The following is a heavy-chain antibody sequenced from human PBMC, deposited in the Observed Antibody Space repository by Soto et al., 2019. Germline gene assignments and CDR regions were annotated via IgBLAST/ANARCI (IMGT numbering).Heavy chain of an antibody. CDR3: AREGDARWLDS. CDR2: LKDRSQNYAT. V-gene: IGHV3-72*01. J-gene: IGHJ5*01. D-gene: IGHD1-26*01. CDR1: GFSVSGWY. Sequence: EVQLVESGGDLVQPGGSARLSCAASGFSVSGWYMDWVRQAPGKGLEWVARLKDRSQNYATEYAASVKGRFTVPRHPSQNSIFLQMNSLKIEDTAVYYCAREGDARWLDSWGQGTLVTVS.